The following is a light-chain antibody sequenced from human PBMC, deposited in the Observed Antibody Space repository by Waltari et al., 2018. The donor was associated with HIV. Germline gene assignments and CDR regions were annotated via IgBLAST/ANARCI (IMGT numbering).Light chain of an antibody. CDR2: ANN. CDR1: SGNIASSY. V-gene: IGLV6-57*01. CDR3: QSHDNKIFYV. Sequence: NFILTQPHSVSESPGKTVTISCTRSSGNIASSYVQWYQQRPGSSPTTVIYANNQRPSGVPDRFSGSIDSSSNSAPLTISGLRTEDEADYYCQSHDNKIFYVFGGGTYVTVL. J-gene: IGLJ1*01.